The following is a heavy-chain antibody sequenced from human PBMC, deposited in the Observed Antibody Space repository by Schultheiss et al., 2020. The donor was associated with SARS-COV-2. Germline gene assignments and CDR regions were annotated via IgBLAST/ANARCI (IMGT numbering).Heavy chain of an antibody. CDR3: ARYVDTAMVPYYYYYGMDV. CDR1: GFTFSSYS. CDR2: IYSGGST. D-gene: IGHD5-18*01. V-gene: IGHV3-66*01. J-gene: IGHJ6*02. Sequence: GGSLRLSCAASGFTFSSYSMSWVRQAPGKGLEWVSVIYSGGSTYYADSVKGRFTISRDNSKNTLYLQMNSLRAEDTAVYYCARYVDTAMVPYYYYYGMDVWGQGTTVTVSS.